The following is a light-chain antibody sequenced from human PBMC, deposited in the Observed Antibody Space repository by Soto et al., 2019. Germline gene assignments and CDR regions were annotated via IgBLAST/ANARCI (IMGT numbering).Light chain of an antibody. V-gene: IGKV3-11*01. Sequence: EIVLTQSPATLSLSPGEGATLSCRASDSVSTFLAWYQQKPGQAPRLLIYEASSRATGIPARFSGGGSGTVFTLTISSLEPEDFAVYYCQHCQPYGDSPPLTFGGGTKVDIK. J-gene: IGKJ4*01. CDR2: EAS. CDR1: DSVSTF. CDR3: QHCQPYGDSPPLT.